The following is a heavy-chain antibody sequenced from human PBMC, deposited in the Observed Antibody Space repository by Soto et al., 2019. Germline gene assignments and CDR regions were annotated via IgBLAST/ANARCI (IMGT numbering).Heavy chain of an antibody. J-gene: IGHJ6*02. D-gene: IGHD4-17*01. Sequence: SETLSLTCAVSGYSISSGYYWGWIRQPPGKGLEWIGSIYHSGSTYYNPSLKSRVTISADTSKNQFSLKLSSVTAADTAVYYCARDRTDYGDYGMPSYYYYYYGMDVWGQGTTVTVSS. CDR3: ARDRTDYGDYGMPSYYYYYYGMDV. V-gene: IGHV4-38-2*02. CDR1: GYSISSGYY. CDR2: IYHSGST.